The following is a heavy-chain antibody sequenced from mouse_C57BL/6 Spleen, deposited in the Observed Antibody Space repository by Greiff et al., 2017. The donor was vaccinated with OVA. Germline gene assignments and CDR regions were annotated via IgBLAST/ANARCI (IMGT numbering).Heavy chain of an antibody. V-gene: IGHV5-17*01. CDR3: AKAYYSNYYAMDY. CDR2: ISRGSSTI. D-gene: IGHD2-5*01. J-gene: IGHJ4*01. Sequence: EVMLVESGGGLVKPGGSLKLSCAASGFTFSDYGMHWVRQAPEKGLEWVAYISRGSSTIYYADTVKGRFTISRDNAKNTLFLQMTSLRSEDTAMYYCAKAYYSNYYAMDYWGQGTSVTVSS. CDR1: GFTFSDYG.